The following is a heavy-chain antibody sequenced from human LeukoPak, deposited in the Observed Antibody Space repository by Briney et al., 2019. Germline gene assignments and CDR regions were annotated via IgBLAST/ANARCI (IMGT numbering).Heavy chain of an antibody. J-gene: IGHJ4*02. CDR3: ARDCSSTSCSTPPFDY. D-gene: IGHD2-2*02. V-gene: IGHV4-34*01. CDR2: INLSGST. Sequence: SETLSLTCAVYGGSFSGYYWSWIRQPPGKGLEWIGEINLSGSTNYNPSLKSRVTISVDTSKNQFSLKLSSVTAADTAVYYCARDCSSTSCSTPPFDYWGQGTPVTVSS. CDR1: GGSFSGYY.